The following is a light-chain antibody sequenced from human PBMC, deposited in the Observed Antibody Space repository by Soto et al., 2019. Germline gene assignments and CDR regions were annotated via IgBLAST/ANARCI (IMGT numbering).Light chain of an antibody. Sequence: EIVMTQYPGTLSLSPGLTATLSCRAIQSVCSASVAWFPHTPGQAPRLLIYGASSRATGVPGRFSASGSGTDFTLTISGLEPEDFAVYSCQQYGSSPLISFGQGRRLEIK. CDR1: QSVCSAS. J-gene: IGKJ5*01. CDR3: QQYGSSPLIS. V-gene: IGKV3-20*01. CDR2: GAS.